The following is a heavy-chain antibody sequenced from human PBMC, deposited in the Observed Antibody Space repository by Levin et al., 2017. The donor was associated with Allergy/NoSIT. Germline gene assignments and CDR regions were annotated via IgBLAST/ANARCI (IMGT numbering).Heavy chain of an antibody. D-gene: IGHD3-10*01. CDR1: GFILGSDW. CDR2: MNQDGSEK. CDR3: ARDAYESYYGAFDI. V-gene: IGHV3-7*01. J-gene: IGHJ3*02. Sequence: GGSLRLSCAASGFILGSDWMSWVRQAPGKGLEWVASMNQDGSEKYYVDSVKGRFTMSRDNAKNSVSLQMDSLRAEDTAVYYCARDAYESYYGAFDIWGQGTMVTVSS.